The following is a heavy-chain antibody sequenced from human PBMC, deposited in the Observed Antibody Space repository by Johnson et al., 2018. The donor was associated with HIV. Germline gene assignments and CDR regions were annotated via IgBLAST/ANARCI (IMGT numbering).Heavy chain of an antibody. J-gene: IGHJ3*02. CDR3: ARSTMIEDAFDI. Sequence: QVQVVESGGGVVQPGRSLRLSCAASGFTFSSYAMHWVRQAPGKGLEWVAVISYDGSNKYYADSVKGRFTISRDNSKNTLYLQMNSLRAEDTAVYYCARSTMIEDAFDIWGQGTMVTVSS. CDR1: GFTFSSYA. V-gene: IGHV3-30-3*01. CDR2: ISYDGSNK. D-gene: IGHD3-22*01.